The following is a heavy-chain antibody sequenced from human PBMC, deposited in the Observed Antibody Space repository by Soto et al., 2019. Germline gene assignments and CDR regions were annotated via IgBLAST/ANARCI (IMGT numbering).Heavy chain of an antibody. CDR1: GYTFTSYG. D-gene: IGHD3-22*01. Sequence: QVQLVQSGAEVKKPGASVKVSCKASGYTFTSYGISWVRQAPGQGLEWMGWISAYNGDTKYAQRFQGRVTMTTDTTTSSAYMDLRSLRADDTAEYYCARDFSMTVVVGGYWGQGTLVTVSS. J-gene: IGHJ4*02. CDR3: ARDFSMTVVVGGY. CDR2: ISAYNGDT. V-gene: IGHV1-18*01.